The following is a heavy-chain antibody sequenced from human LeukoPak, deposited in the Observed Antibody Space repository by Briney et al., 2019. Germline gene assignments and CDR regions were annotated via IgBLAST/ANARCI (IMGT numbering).Heavy chain of an antibody. CDR3: ARRAGSSWSFDY. CDR2: IYHSGST. Sequence: SQTLSLTCTVSGGSLSSGGYYWSWIRQPPGKGLEWIGYIYHSGSTYYNPSLKSRVTISVDTSKNQFSLKLSSVTAADTAVYYCARRAGSSWSFDYWGQGTLVTVSS. J-gene: IGHJ4*02. V-gene: IGHV4-30-2*01. D-gene: IGHD6-13*01. CDR1: GGSLSSGGYY.